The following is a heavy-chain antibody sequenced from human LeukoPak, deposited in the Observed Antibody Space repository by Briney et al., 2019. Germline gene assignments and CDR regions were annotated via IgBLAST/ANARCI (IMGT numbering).Heavy chain of an antibody. J-gene: IGHJ4*02. CDR3: ARPHYDFWSGYLDY. D-gene: IGHD3-3*01. CDR1: GYTFTSYG. V-gene: IGHV1-18*01. CDR2: ISAYNGNT. Sequence: ASVTVSCKASGYTFTSYGISWVRQAPGQGLEWMGWISAYNGNTNYAQKLQGRVTLTTDTSTSTAYMELRSLRSDDTAVYYCARPHYDFWSGYLDYWGQGTLVTVSS.